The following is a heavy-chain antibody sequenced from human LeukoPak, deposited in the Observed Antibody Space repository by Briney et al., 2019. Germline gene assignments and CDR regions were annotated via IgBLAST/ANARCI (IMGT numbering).Heavy chain of an antibody. D-gene: IGHD6-13*01. J-gene: IGHJ3*01. CDR2: IDYSEIT. CDR1: GDSISRYY. CDR3: ARGRRSSSRHDALDV. V-gene: IGHV4-59*01. Sequence: PSETLSLTCTVSGDSISRYYWRWIRHPPAKGREWSGYIDYSEITSDNTSLKSRVTISLDTSRNQFSLKLSSVTAADTAVYYCARGRRSSSRHDALDVWGQGTRVTVSS.